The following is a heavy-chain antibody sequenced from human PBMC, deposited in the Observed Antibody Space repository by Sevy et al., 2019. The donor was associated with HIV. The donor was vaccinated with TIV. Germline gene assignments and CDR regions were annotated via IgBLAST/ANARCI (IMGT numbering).Heavy chain of an antibody. J-gene: IGHJ6*02. CDR3: TSEAGGSSFDYYGMDV. Sequence: GGSLRLSCAASGFTFSNAWMNWVRQAPGKGLEWVGRIKSKTEGGTTDYAAPVKGRFTISRDDSKNTLYLQMNSLKTEDTAVYYCTSEAGGSSFDYYGMDVRGRGTTVTVSS. D-gene: IGHD2-15*01. CDR2: IKSKTEGGTT. CDR1: GFTFSNAW. V-gene: IGHV3-15*07.